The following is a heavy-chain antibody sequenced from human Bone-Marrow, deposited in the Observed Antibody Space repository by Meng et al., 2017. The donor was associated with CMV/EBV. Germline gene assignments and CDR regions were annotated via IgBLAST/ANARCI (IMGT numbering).Heavy chain of an antibody. CDR3: ARVGVGARGWSGMDV. Sequence: ASVKVSCKASGYIFTDYYIHWVRQAPGQGLEWMGWIFPASGGTVFAQNFQGRVTMTRNTSISTAYMELSSLRSEDTAVYYCARVGVGARGWSGMDVWGQGTTVTVSS. CDR2: IFPASGGT. J-gene: IGHJ6*02. CDR1: GYIFTDYY. D-gene: IGHD1-26*01. V-gene: IGHV1-2*02.